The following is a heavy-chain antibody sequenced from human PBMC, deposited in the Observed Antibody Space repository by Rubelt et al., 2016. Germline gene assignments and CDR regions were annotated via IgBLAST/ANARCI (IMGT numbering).Heavy chain of an antibody. J-gene: IGHJ4*02. Sequence: QITLKESGPTLVKPTQTLTLTCTFSGFSLTTSGVGVGWIRQPPGKALEWLALIYWDDDKRHSPSLKSRLTITKDTSKNQVVLTMTNQDPVDTATYYGAHNAGTGTARKPLQYFDYWGQGTLVTVSS. CDR2: IYWDDDK. CDR1: GFSLTTSGVG. D-gene: IGHD3/OR15-3a*01. V-gene: IGHV2-5*02. CDR3: AHNAGTGTARKPLQYFDY.